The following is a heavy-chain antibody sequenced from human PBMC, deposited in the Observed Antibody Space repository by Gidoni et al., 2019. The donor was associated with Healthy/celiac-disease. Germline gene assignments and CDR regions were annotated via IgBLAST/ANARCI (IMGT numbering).Heavy chain of an antibody. CDR2: TIPIFGTA. J-gene: IGHJ4*02. D-gene: IGHD1-26*01. CDR1: GGTFSSCA. V-gene: IGHV1-69*06. Sequence: QVQLVQSGAEVKKPGSSVKVSCKASGGTFSSCAISWVRQAPGPGLEWMGGTIPIFGTANYAQKFQGRVTITADKSTSTAYMELSSLRSEDTAVYYCARDSQVGAKSYWGQGTLVTVSS. CDR3: ARDSQVGAKSY.